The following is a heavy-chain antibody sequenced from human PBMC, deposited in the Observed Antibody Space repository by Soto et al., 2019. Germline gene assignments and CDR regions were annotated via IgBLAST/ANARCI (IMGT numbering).Heavy chain of an antibody. CDR3: ARDQRVSLTAIRAFDL. V-gene: IGHV1-18*01. D-gene: IGHD2-21*02. CDR1: GYTFSSYG. J-gene: IGHJ2*01. Sequence: QVQLVQSGAEVKRPGASVKVSCKASGYTFSSYGISWVRQATGQGLEWMGWIIGYNGDTKHAQSLQDRVTMTTDTSTNTAYMELRSLTSDDTAVYYCARDQRVSLTAIRAFDLWGPGTLLTVSS. CDR2: IIGYNGDT.